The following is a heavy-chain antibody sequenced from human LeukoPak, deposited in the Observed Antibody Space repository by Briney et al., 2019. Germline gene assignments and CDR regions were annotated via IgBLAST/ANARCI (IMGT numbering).Heavy chain of an antibody. V-gene: IGHV3-23*01. CDR1: GFTFSSYA. CDR2: ISGSGGST. Sequence: GGSLRLSCAASGFTFSSYAMSWVRLAPGKGLEWVSAISGSGGSTYYADSVRGRFTISRDNSKNTLYLQMNSLRAEDTAVYYCAKDLSGSYHPYYFDYWGQGTLVTVSS. CDR3: AKDLSGSYHPYYFDY. J-gene: IGHJ4*02. D-gene: IGHD1-26*01.